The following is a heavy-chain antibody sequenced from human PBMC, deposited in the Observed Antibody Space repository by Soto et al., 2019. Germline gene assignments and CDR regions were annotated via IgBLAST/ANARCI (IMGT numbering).Heavy chain of an antibody. CDR2: INAGNGNT. Sequence: ASVKVSCKASGYTFTSYAMHWVRQAPGQRLEWMGWINAGNGNTKYSQKFQGRVTITRDTSASTAYMELSSLRSEDTAVYYCARGYCSSTSCDGAGYYYYYMDVWGKGTTVTVSS. V-gene: IGHV1-3*01. CDR1: GYTFTSYA. J-gene: IGHJ6*03. CDR3: ARGYCSSTSCDGAGYYYYYMDV. D-gene: IGHD2-2*01.